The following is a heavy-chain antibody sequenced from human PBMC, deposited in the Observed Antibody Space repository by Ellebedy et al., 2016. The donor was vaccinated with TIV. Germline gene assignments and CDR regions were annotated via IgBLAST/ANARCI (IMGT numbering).Heavy chain of an antibody. V-gene: IGHV4-39*07. CDR2: IYYSGRT. CDR3: ARDSSGYADFDY. J-gene: IGHJ4*02. D-gene: IGHD3-22*01. CDR1: GGAITSSSSY. Sequence: SETLSLXXTVSGGAITSSSSYWGWIRQPPGKGLEWIGSIYYSGRTSDNPSLKSRVTISLDTSKNQFSLNLNSVTAADTAVYYCARDSSGYADFDYWGQGTLVTVSS.